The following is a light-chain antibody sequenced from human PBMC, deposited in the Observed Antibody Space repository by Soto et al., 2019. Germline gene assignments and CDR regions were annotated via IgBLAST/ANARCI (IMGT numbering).Light chain of an antibody. V-gene: IGKV1-5*03. CDR3: QNYNSYSEE. CDR2: KAS. J-gene: IGKJ1*01. CDR1: QTISSW. Sequence: DIHMTQSPSTLSLSVGDRVTITCRASQTISSWLAWYQQKPGKAPKLLIYKASTLKSGVPSRFSGSGSGTEFTLTISSLQPDDFATYYCQNYNSYSEEFGQGTKVDIK.